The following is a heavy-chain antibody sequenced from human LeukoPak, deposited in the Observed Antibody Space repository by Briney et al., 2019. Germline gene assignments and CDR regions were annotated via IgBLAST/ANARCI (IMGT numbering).Heavy chain of an antibody. CDR1: GFTFSSYD. D-gene: IGHD2-2*01. J-gene: IGHJ4*02. CDR3: ANLPSY. Sequence: GRSLRLSCAASGFTFSSYDIHWVRQAPGKGLEWVAVISYDGSNKFYADSVKGRFTISRDNSKNTLSLQMNSLRAEDTAVYYCANLPSYWGQGTPVTVSS. V-gene: IGHV3-30*18. CDR2: ISYDGSNK.